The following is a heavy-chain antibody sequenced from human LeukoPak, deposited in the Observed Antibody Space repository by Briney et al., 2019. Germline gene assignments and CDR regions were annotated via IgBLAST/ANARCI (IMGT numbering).Heavy chain of an antibody. CDR3: ARDDPLDKISSGWGP. V-gene: IGHV1-46*01. CDR2: INPSGDST. CDR1: GYTFTSYY. J-gene: IGHJ5*02. D-gene: IGHD6-19*01. Sequence: ASVKVSCKASGYTFTSYYMHWVRQAPGQGLEWMGIINPSGDSTSYAQKFQGRVTMTRDMSTSTVYMELSSLRSEDTAVYYCARDDPLDKISSGWGPWGQGTLVTVSS.